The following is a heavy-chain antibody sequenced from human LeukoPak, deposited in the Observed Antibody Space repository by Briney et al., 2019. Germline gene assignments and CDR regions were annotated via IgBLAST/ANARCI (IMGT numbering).Heavy chain of an antibody. CDR1: GYTFTSYG. CDR2: ISAYNGNT. CDR3: ARSGYCSSTSCPRYFDL. Sequence: ASVKVSFKASGYTFTSYGISWVRQAPGQGLEWMGWISAYNGNTNYAQKLQGRVTMTTDTSTSTAYMELRSLRSDDTAVYYCARSGYCSSTSCPRYFDLWGRGTLVTVSS. V-gene: IGHV1-18*01. D-gene: IGHD2-2*01. J-gene: IGHJ2*01.